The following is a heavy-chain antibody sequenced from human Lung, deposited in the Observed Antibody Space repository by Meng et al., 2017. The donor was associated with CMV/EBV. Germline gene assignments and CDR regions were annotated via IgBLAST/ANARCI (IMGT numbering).Heavy chain of an antibody. Sequence: GSLRLSCAVYGGSFSGYYWSWIRQPPGKGLEWIGEINHSGSTNYNPSLKSRVTISVDTSKNQFSLKLSSVTAADTAAYYCARMGARGGNSLIDYWGQGTLVXVSS. J-gene: IGHJ4*02. CDR2: INHSGST. D-gene: IGHD4-23*01. CDR3: ARMGARGGNSLIDY. CDR1: GGSFSGYY. V-gene: IGHV4-34*01.